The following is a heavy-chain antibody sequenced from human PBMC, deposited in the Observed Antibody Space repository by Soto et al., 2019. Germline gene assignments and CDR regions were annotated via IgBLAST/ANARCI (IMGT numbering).Heavy chain of an antibody. CDR3: ASDYPFVSAL. J-gene: IGHJ3*01. D-gene: IGHD2-15*01. Sequence: PGGSLRLSCAASGFTFRKHHMNWVRLAPGKGLEWVSYISSGSSAIYYADSVKGRFTVSRDNAKNSLYLQMNSLRAEDTAVYYCASDYPFVSALCAQGSMVP. CDR1: GFTFRKHH. V-gene: IGHV3-48*01. CDR2: ISSGSSAI.